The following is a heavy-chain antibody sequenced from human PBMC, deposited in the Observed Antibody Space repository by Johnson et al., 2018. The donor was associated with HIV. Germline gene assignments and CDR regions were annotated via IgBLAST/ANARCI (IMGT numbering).Heavy chain of an antibody. CDR3: AREGTLGAFDI. CDR1: GFTFSSYA. Sequence: LLVESGGGVVQPGRSLRLSCVASGFTFSSYAMHWVRQAPGKGLEWVAVISYDGSNKYYADSVKGRFTISRDNSKNTLYLQMNSLRAEDTAVYYCAREGTLGAFDIWGQGTMVTVSS. J-gene: IGHJ3*02. CDR2: ISYDGSNK. V-gene: IGHV3-30-3*01. D-gene: IGHD1-1*01.